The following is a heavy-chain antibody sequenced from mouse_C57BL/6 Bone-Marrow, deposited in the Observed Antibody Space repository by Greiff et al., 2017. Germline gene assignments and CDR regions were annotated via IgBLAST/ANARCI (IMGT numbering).Heavy chain of an antibody. J-gene: IGHJ4*01. CDR3: ARGGYAMDY. CDR2: IYPGSGST. Sequence: QVQLQQPGAELVKPGASVKMSCKASGYTFTSYWITWVKQRPGQGLEWIGDIYPGSGSTNNNEKFKSKATLTVDTSSSTAYMQLRSLTSEDSAVYYCARGGYAMDYWGQGTAVTVSS. V-gene: IGHV1-55*01. CDR1: GYTFTSYW.